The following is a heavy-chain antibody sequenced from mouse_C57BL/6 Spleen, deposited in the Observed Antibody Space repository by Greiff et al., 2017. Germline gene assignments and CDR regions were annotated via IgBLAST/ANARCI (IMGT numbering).Heavy chain of an antibody. D-gene: IGHD1-1*01. CDR1: GYTFTSYW. V-gene: IGHV1-69*01. CDR3: ARSNYYGSSYEDY. Sequence: VQLQQPGAELVMPGASVKLSCKASGYTFTSYWMHWVKQRPGQGLEWIGEFDPSDSYTNYNQKFKGKSTLTVDKSSSTAYMQLSSLTSEDSAVYYCARSNYYGSSYEDYWGQGTTLTVSS. CDR2: FDPSDSYT. J-gene: IGHJ2*01.